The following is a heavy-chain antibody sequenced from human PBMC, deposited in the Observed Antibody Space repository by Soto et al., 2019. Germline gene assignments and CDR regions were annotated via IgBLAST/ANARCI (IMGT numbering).Heavy chain of an antibody. CDR1: GFTFSNFG. Sequence: QVQLVESGGGVVQPGRSLRLSCAASGFTFSNFGMQWVRQAPGKGLEWVASISYDGNIKYSADSVKGRFTISRDNSKNTLYLQMNSLRSEGRAVYYCARFWGPVTAAVDDYWGQGTLVTVSS. CDR3: ARFWGPVTAAVDDY. D-gene: IGHD6-13*01. V-gene: IGHV3-30*03. CDR2: ISYDGNIK. J-gene: IGHJ4*02.